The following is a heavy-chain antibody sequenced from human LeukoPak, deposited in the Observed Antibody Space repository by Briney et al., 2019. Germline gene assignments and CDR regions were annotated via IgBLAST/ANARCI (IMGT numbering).Heavy chain of an antibody. V-gene: IGHV1-8*01. CDR3: ARLPGYFGAS. CDR1: GYPFTSYD. J-gene: IGHJ5*02. D-gene: IGHD4/OR15-4a*01. CDR2: MNVKSGTA. Sequence: TSVKVSCKASGYPFTSYDLNWVRQAPGQCLEWMGCMNVKSGTADYAPKFQGRVTMTRNTSISTAYVELSSLRPEDTAVYYCARLPGYFGASWGQGTLVTVSS.